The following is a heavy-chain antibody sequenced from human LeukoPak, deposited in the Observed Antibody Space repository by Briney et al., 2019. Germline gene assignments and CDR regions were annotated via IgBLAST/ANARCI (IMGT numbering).Heavy chain of an antibody. V-gene: IGHV4-34*01. D-gene: IGHD3-10*01. J-gene: IGHJ6*02. CDR3: ARGLFLREVRGASRVRTKYGMDV. Sequence: TSETLSLTCAVYGGSFSGYYWSWIRQPSGKGLEWIGEINHSGSTNYNPSLKSRVTISVDTSKNQFSLKLSSVTAADTAVYYCARGLFLREVRGASRVRTKYGMDVWGQGTTVTVSS. CDR2: INHSGST. CDR1: GGSFSGYY.